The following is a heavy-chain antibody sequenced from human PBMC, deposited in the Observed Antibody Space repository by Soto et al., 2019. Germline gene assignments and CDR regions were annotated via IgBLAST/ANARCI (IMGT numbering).Heavy chain of an antibody. Sequence: EVQLVESGGGLVRPGGSLRLACAASGIRLSSWTFNWVRQAPGNGLEWVSSIISTGQYTYYAESVKGRFTISRDKNSVYLQMTSLRAEDTAVYYCARENSGHIASAEIDYWGQGTLVIVSS. D-gene: IGHD5-12*01. V-gene: IGHV3-21*01. J-gene: IGHJ4*02. CDR2: IISTGQYT. CDR3: ARENSGHIASAEIDY. CDR1: GIRLSSWT.